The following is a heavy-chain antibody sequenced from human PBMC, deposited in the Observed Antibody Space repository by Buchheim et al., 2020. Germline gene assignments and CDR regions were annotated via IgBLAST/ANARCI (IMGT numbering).Heavy chain of an antibody. CDR2: ISYDGSNK. CDR1: GFTFSSYA. D-gene: IGHD3-16*02. Sequence: QVQLVESGGGVVQPGRSLRLSCAASGFTFSSYAMHWVRQAPGKGLEWVAVISYDGSNKYYADSVKGRFTIPSDNSKNPLYLQMNSLRAEDTAVYYCARDPYYDYVWGSYRTDYYYYGMDVWGQGTT. J-gene: IGHJ6*02. V-gene: IGHV3-30-3*01. CDR3: ARDPYYDYVWGSYRTDYYYYGMDV.